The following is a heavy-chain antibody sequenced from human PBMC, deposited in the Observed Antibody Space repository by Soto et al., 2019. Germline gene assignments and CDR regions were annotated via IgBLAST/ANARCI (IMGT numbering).Heavy chain of an antibody. CDR3: AKDWDIVVVTAIRYGMDV. CDR1: GFTFGSFG. CDR2: ISYAGSNK. V-gene: IGHV3-30*18. J-gene: IGHJ6*02. Sequence: QVQLVESGEGVVQPGRSLRLSCAASGFTFGSFGMHWVRQAPGKGLEWVAVISYAGSNKYYADSLKGRFTISRDNSKNTLYLQMNSLRAEDTAVYYCAKDWDIVVVTAIRYGMDVWGQGTTVTVSS. D-gene: IGHD2-21*02.